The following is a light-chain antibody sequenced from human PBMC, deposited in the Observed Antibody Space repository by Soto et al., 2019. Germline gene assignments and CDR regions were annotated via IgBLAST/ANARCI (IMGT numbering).Light chain of an antibody. Sequence: IVVTQSPGTRSLSPGERATLPCRPSEHVSSSYLAWYQQKPGQAPRLRSDVASSRATGIPAKFSHSVSGEDFTLTIRRLEPEDFGVYSCRKYGSCSLTLGGWAKV. V-gene: IGKV3-20*01. CDR1: EHVSSSY. CDR2: VAS. J-gene: IGKJ4*01. CDR3: RKYGSCSLT.